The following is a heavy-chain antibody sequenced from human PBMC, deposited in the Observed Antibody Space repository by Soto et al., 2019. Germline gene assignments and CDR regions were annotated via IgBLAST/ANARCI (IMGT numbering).Heavy chain of an antibody. Sequence: GGSLRLSCAASGFTFSSYGMHWVRQAPGKGLEWVAVIWYDGSSKYYADSVKGRFTISRDNSKNTLYLQMNSVRAADTAVYYCARGRGSPYGSGSYRYYYYMDVWGKGTTVTVSS. D-gene: IGHD3-10*01. J-gene: IGHJ6*03. V-gene: IGHV3-33*01. CDR3: ARGRGSPYGSGSYRYYYYMDV. CDR2: IWYDGSSK. CDR1: GFTFSSYG.